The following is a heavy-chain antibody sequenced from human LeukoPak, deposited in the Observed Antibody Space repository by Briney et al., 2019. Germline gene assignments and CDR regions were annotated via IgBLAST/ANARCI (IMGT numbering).Heavy chain of an antibody. CDR2: IKQDGSEK. J-gene: IGHJ4*02. V-gene: IGHV3-7*03. CDR1: RFTFSSYW. D-gene: IGHD1-26*01. CDR3: AKEWEED. Sequence: GGSLRLSCAASRFTFSSYWMSWVRQAPGKGLEWVANIKQDGSEKYYVDSVKGRFTISRDNAKNSLYLQMNSLRAEDTAVYYCAKEWEEDWGQGTLVTVSS.